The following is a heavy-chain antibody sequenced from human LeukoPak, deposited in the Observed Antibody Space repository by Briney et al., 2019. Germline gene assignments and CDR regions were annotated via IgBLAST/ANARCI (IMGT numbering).Heavy chain of an antibody. CDR1: GYTFTSYG. CDR2: ISAYNGNT. V-gene: IGHV1-18*04. CDR3: ARLAVAGTNTYGFDY. J-gene: IGHJ4*02. Sequence: ASVKVSCKASGYTFTSYGISWVRQAPGQGLEWMGWISAYNGNTNYAKKFQGRVTMTTDTSTSPAYMEMRSLRSDATAVYYCARLAVAGTNTYGFDYWGQGTLVTVSS. D-gene: IGHD6-19*01.